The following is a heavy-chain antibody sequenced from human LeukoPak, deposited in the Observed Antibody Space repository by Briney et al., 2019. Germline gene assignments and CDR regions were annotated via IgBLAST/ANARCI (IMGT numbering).Heavy chain of an antibody. D-gene: IGHD3-3*01. CDR2: INHSGST. V-gene: IGHV4-39*07. CDR3: ARSRSITIFGVVTKRLSAFDI. J-gene: IGHJ3*02. Sequence: SETLSLTCTVSGASISGSGYYWGWIRQPPGKGLEWIGEINHSGSTNYNPSLKSRVTISVDTSKNQFSLKLSSVTAADTAVYYCARSRSITIFGVVTKRLSAFDIWGQGTMVTVSS. CDR1: GASISGSGYY.